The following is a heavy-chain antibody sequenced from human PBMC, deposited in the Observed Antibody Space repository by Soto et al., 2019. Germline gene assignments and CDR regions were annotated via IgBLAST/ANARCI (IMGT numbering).Heavy chain of an antibody. CDR3: ARVPPTYYDFWSGGEGWFDP. CDR1: GFTFSSYS. D-gene: IGHD3-3*01. J-gene: IGHJ5*02. V-gene: IGHV3-21*01. CDR2: ISSSSSYI. Sequence: VQLVESGGGLVKPGGSLRLSCAASGFTFSSYSMNWVRQAPEKGLEWVSSISSSSSYIYYADSVKGRFTISRDNAKNSLYLKMNSLRAEDTAVYYCARVPPTYYDFWSGGEGWFDPWGQGTLVTVSS.